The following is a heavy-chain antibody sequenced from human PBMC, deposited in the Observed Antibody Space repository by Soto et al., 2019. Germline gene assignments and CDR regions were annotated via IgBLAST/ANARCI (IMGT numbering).Heavy chain of an antibody. J-gene: IGHJ4*02. D-gene: IGHD3-16*01. CDR1: AVTFSRDG. CDR2: ISSDGRKI. CDR3: AGGFHWGDY. V-gene: IGHV3-30*03. Sequence: PGGSLRLSCLVSAVTFSRDGMLWVRQTPGKGLEWVAVISSDGRKIYYGDSVKGRFTIARDNSKNTVFLQMNTLRPDDTAIYYCAGGFHWGDYWGQGSLVTVSS.